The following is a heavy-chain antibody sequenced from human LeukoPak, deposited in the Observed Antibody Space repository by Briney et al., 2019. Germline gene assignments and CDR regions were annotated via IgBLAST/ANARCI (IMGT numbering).Heavy chain of an antibody. V-gene: IGHV3-30*01. CDR2: ISYDGSNK. Sequence: PGGSLRLSCAASGFTFSSYAMHWVRQAPSKGLEWVAVISYDGSNKYYADSVKGRFTISRDNSKNTLYLQMNSLRAEDTAVYYCARDWRYCSSTSCPTDAFDIWGQGTMVTVSS. D-gene: IGHD2-2*01. CDR3: ARDWRYCSSTSCPTDAFDI. CDR1: GFTFSSYA. J-gene: IGHJ3*02.